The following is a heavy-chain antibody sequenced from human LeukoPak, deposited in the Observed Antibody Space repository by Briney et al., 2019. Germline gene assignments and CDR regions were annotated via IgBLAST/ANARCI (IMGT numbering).Heavy chain of an antibody. CDR2: IRSRAYGCTT. J-gene: IGHJ4*02. CDR3: TLSYDSSGYYYWGGLDY. Sequence: PGGSLRLSCTASGFTFGDYAMSWVRQAPGKGLEWVGLIRSRAYGCTTEYAASVEGIFTISRDDSKSIAYLQMNSLKTEDTAVYYCTLSYDSSGYYYWGGLDYWGQGTLVTVSS. CDR1: GFTFGDYA. D-gene: IGHD3-22*01. V-gene: IGHV3-49*04.